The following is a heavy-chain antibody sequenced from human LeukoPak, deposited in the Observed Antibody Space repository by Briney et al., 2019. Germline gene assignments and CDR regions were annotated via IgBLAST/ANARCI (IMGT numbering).Heavy chain of an antibody. D-gene: IGHD2-8*01. J-gene: IGHJ4*02. Sequence: ASVKVSCTASGYTFTGYHIHWVRQAPGQGLEWMGWINPNNGDTKYAQKFNGRVTMTRDTSISTAYMGMSRLRSDDTAVYYCARVQGYCTDGRCLFWGQGTLVTVSS. V-gene: IGHV1-2*02. CDR1: GYTFTGYH. CDR3: ARVQGYCTDGRCLF. CDR2: INPNNGDT.